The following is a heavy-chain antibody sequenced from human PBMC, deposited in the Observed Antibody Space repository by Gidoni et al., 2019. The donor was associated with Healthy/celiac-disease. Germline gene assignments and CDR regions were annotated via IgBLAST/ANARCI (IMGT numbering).Heavy chain of an antibody. V-gene: IGHV3-23*01. CDR1: GFTFSSYA. J-gene: IGHJ4*02. Sequence: EVQLLESGGGLVQPGGSLRLSCAASGFTFSSYAMSWVRQAPGKGLGWGVAISGSGGSTYNEDSEKGRFTISRDNSKNKLNLQMNSLRAEDTAVYYCAIPPPVADRFDYWGQGTLVTVSS. D-gene: IGHD6-19*01. CDR3: AIPPPVADRFDY. CDR2: ISGSGGST.